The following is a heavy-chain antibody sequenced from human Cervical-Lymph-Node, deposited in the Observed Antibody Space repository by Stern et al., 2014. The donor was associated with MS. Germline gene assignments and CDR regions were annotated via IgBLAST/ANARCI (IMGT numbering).Heavy chain of an antibody. Sequence: VQLVQSGGGIVQPGGSLMISCVASGFNFRTYWMHWVRQGPGKGLEWVSRINGDGTVSTYADSVRGRFTISRNNANNTMSLQLDNLRVEDTAIYYCASAYRASWGQLTLVTVST. CDR2: INGDGTVS. J-gene: IGHJ4*02. CDR3: ASAYRAS. V-gene: IGHV3-74*02. CDR1: GFNFRTYW. D-gene: IGHD1-1*01.